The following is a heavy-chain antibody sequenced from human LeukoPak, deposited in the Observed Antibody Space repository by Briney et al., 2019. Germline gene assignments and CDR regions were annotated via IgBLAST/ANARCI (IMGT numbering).Heavy chain of an antibody. J-gene: IGHJ4*02. Sequence: ASVKVSCKASGYSFTSYDINWVRQASAQGLEWMGWMNPNSGYAGFAQKFQGRVTSTRDTSTGTAYLELSSLRSVDTGVYFCARGEYFGSGSWGYWGQGTLVTVSS. CDR1: GYSFTSYD. CDR3: ARGEYFGSGSWGY. D-gene: IGHD3-10*01. CDR2: MNPNSGYA. V-gene: IGHV1-8*02.